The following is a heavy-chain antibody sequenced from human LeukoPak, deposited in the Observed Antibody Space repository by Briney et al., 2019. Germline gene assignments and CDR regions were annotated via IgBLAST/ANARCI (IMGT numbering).Heavy chain of an antibody. V-gene: IGHV4-34*01. Sequence: SETLSLTCAVYGGSFSGYYWSWIRQPPGKGLEWIGRIYSSGSTNYNSSLKSRVTTSVDTSKNQFSLKLDSVTAADTAVYYCVRLPHAMSPFDYWGQGMLVTVSS. CDR3: VRLPHAMSPFDY. CDR2: IYSSGST. CDR1: GGSFSGYY. D-gene: IGHD2-15*01. J-gene: IGHJ4*02.